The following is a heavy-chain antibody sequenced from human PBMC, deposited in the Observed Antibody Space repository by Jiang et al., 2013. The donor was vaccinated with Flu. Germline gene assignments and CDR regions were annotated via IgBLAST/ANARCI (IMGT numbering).Heavy chain of an antibody. CDR3: ARDLAVAGSPDKYYYYGMDV. D-gene: IGHD6-19*01. Sequence: VIWYDGSNKYYADSVKGRXTISRDNSKNTLYLQMNSLRAEDTAVYYCARDLAVAGSPDKYYYYGMDVWGPRDHGHRLL. V-gene: IGHV3-33*01. J-gene: IGHJ6*01. CDR2: IWYDGSNK.